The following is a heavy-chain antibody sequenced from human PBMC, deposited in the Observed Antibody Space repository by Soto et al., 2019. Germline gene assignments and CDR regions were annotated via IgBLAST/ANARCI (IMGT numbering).Heavy chain of an antibody. V-gene: IGHV3-33*01. CDR2: IWYDGSNK. CDR1: GFTFSSYG. CDR3: ARDYQVGATVFNY. J-gene: IGHJ4*02. Sequence: GGSLRLSCAASGFTFSSYGMHWVRQAPGKGLEWVAVIWYDGSNKYYADSVKGRFTISRDNSKNTLYLQMNSLRAEDTAVYYSARDYQVGATVFNYRGQGTLVTVSS. D-gene: IGHD1-26*01.